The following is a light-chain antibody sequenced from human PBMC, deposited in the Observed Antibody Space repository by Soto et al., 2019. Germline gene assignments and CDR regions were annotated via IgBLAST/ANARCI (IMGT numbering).Light chain of an antibody. Sequence: QSVLTQPASVSGSPGQSITISWTGTSSDVGAYNYVSWYQQHPGKAPKLMIYEVSNRPSGVSNRFSGSKSANTASLTISGLQAGDEADYYCSSYTSSSTWLFGGGTKLTVL. V-gene: IGLV2-14*03. CDR3: SSYTSSSTWL. CDR1: SSDVGAYNY. J-gene: IGLJ3*02. CDR2: EVS.